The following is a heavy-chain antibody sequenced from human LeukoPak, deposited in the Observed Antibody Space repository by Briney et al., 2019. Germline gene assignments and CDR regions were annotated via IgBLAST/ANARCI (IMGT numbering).Heavy chain of an antibody. D-gene: IGHD3-22*01. V-gene: IGHV3-9*01. CDR3: AKDYDSSGYALYYFDY. CDR1: GFTFDDYA. Sequence: PGGSLRLSCAASGFTFDDYAMHWVRQAPGKGLEWVSGISWNSGSIGYADSVKGRFTISRDNAKNSLYLQMNSLRAEDTALYYCAKDYDSSGYALYYFDYWGRGTLVTVSS. J-gene: IGHJ4*02. CDR2: ISWNSGSI.